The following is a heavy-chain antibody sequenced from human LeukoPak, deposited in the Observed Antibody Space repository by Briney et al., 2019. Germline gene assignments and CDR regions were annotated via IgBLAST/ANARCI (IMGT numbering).Heavy chain of an antibody. CDR2: ISYDGSNK. D-gene: IGHD6-19*01. CDR3: ANDPYSSGPYYFDY. Sequence: GGSLRLSCAASGFIFSSYTMHWVRQAPGKGLEWVAVISYDGSNKYYADSVKGRFTISRDNSKNTLYLQMNSLRAEDTAVYYCANDPYSSGPYYFDYWGQGTLVTVSS. CDR1: GFIFSSYT. J-gene: IGHJ4*02. V-gene: IGHV3-30*18.